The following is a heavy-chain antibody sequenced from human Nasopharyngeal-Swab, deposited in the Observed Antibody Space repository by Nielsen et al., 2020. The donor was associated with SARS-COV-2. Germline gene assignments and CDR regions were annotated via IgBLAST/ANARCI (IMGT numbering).Heavy chain of an antibody. J-gene: IGHJ4*02. V-gene: IGHV1-3*01. CDR3: ARDWQQLVPFDY. Sequence: ASVKVSCKASGYTFTGYYMHWVRQAPGQGLEWMGWINAGNGNTKYSQKFQGRVTITRDTSASTAYMELSSLRSEDTAVYYCARDWQQLVPFDYWGQGTLVTVSS. CDR2: INAGNGNT. CDR1: GYTFTGYY. D-gene: IGHD6-13*01.